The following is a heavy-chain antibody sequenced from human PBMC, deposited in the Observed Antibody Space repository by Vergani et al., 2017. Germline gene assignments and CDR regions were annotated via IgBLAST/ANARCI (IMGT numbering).Heavy chain of an antibody. D-gene: IGHD3-3*01. Sequence: VQLVESGGDVVQPGRSLRLSCAASRFTFSSYWMHWVRQAPGKGLVWVSRINSDGSSTSYADSVKGRFTISRDNAKNTLYLQMNSLRAEDTAVYYCARVSDFWSGYPSYYYYGMDVWGQGTTVTVSS. CDR1: RFTFSSYW. V-gene: IGHV3-74*02. CDR3: ARVSDFWSGYPSYYYYGMDV. J-gene: IGHJ6*02. CDR2: INSDGSST.